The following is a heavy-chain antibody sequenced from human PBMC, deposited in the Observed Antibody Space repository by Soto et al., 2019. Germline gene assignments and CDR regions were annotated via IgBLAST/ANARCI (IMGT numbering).Heavy chain of an antibody. Sequence: GGSLRLSCAASGFTFSQYDMHWVRQAPGKGLEWVAVISYDGTNNYYADSLKGRFTISRDNAKSTLYLQMHSLRAEDTALYFCVRDRGCPDSFDVWGRGTMVTVSS. D-gene: IGHD1-26*01. CDR2: ISYDGTNN. V-gene: IGHV3-30*03. CDR1: GFTFSQYD. CDR3: VRDRGCPDSFDV. J-gene: IGHJ3*01.